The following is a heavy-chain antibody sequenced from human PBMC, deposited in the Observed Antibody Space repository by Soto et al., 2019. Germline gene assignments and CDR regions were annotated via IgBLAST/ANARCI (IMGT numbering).Heavy chain of an antibody. D-gene: IGHD3-22*01. J-gene: IGHJ6*02. CDR3: ALDSSGYTRGYYGMDV. Sequence: SVKVSCKASGFTFTSSAVQWVRQARGQRLEWIGWIVVGSGNTNYAQKFQERVTITRDMSTSTAYMELSSLRSEDTAVYYCALDSSGYTRGYYGMDVWGQGTTVTVSS. CDR1: GFTFTSSA. CDR2: IVVGSGNT. V-gene: IGHV1-58*01.